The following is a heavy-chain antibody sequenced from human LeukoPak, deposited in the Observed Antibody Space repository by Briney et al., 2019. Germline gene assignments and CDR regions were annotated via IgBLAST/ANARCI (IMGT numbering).Heavy chain of an antibody. CDR2: IYYTGST. Sequence: SETLSLTCTVSGGSISNYYWNWIRQPPGKGLEWIAYIYYTGSTNYNPSLKSRVTISVDTSKNQFSLKLSSVTAADTAVYYCARVGYFGSGNYYNDRGAFDYWGQGTLVTVSS. D-gene: IGHD3-10*01. CDR3: ARVGYFGSGNYYNDRGAFDY. CDR1: GGSISNYY. J-gene: IGHJ4*02. V-gene: IGHV4-59*01.